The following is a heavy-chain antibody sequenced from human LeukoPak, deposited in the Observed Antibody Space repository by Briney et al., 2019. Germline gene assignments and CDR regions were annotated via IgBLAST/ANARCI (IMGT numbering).Heavy chain of an antibody. D-gene: IGHD4-23*01. J-gene: IGHJ1*01. CDR1: GFTVSSNY. Sequence: GGSLRLSCAASGFTVSSNYMNWVRQAPGKGLEWVSVIYSGGSAYYADSVKGRFTISRDNSKNTLYLQMNSLRAEDTAVYYCTTVRGSQLQYFQHWGQGTLVTVSS. CDR3: TTVRGSQLQYFQH. CDR2: IYSGGSA. V-gene: IGHV3-66*01.